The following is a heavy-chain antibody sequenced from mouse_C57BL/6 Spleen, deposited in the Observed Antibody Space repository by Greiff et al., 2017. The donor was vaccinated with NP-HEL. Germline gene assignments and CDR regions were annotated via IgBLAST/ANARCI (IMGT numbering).Heavy chain of an antibody. CDR3: ASYYYEAYAMDY. Sequence: VQLVESGAELVKPGASVKISCKASGYAFSSYWMNWVKQRPGKGLEWIGQIYPGDGDTNYNGKFKGKATLTADKSSSTAYMQLSSLTSEDSAVYFCASYYYEAYAMDYWGQGTSVTVSS. J-gene: IGHJ4*01. V-gene: IGHV1-80*01. D-gene: IGHD1-1*01. CDR1: GYAFSSYW. CDR2: IYPGDGDT.